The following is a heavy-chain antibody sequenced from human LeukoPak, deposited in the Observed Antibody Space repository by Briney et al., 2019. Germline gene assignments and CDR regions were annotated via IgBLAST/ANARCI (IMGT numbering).Heavy chain of an antibody. CDR3: ARVRWELLVDNWFDP. CDR1: GGTFSSYA. CDR2: IIPIFGTA. Sequence: SVKVSCKASGGTFSSYAISWVRQPPGQGLEWMGGIIPIFGTANYAQKFQGRVTITADESTSTAYMELSSLRSEDTAVYYCARVRWELLVDNWFDPWGQGTLVTVSS. V-gene: IGHV1-69*13. D-gene: IGHD1-26*01. J-gene: IGHJ5*02.